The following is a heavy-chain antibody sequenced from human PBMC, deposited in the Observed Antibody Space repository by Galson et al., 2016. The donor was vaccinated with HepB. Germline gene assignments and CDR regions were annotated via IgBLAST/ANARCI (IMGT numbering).Heavy chain of an antibody. CDR3: GRESSEDTAMVDH. CDR1: GFNFSRYW. V-gene: IGHV3-7*03. D-gene: IGHD5-18*01. Sequence: SLRLSCAASGFNFSRYWMTWVRQAPGKGLEWVANIKGDESEKHYVGSLKGRFTISRDNAKNSVYLQINSLRAGDTAIYYCGRESSEDTAMVDHWGQGTLVPVSS. J-gene: IGHJ5*02. CDR2: IKGDESEK.